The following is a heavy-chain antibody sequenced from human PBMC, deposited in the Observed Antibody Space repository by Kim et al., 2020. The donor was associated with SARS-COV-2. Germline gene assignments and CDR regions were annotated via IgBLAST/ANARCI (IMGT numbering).Heavy chain of an antibody. CDR3: AGIAAAGRPNYYYYGLDV. CDR2: ISSNSNYI. J-gene: IGHJ6*02. V-gene: IGHV3-21*01. D-gene: IGHD6-13*01. Sequence: GGSLRLSCAASGFTFSSYSMNWVRQAPGKGLEWVSSISSNSNYIYYADSVKGRFTISRDNAKNSLYLQMNSLTAEDTAVYYCAGIAAAGRPNYYYYGLDVWGQGTTVTVSS. CDR1: GFTFSSYS.